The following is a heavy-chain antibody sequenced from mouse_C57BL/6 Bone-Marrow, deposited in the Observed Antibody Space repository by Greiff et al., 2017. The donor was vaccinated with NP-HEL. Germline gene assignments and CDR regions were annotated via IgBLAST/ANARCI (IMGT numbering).Heavy chain of an antibody. Sequence: QVQLQQPGAELVMPGASVKLSCKASGYTFTSYWMHWVKQRPGQGLEWIGEIDPSDSYTNYNQKFKGKATLTVDKSSSTAYMQLSSLTSEDSAVYYCARENPTGFAYWGQGTLVTVAA. CDR3: ARENPTGFAY. V-gene: IGHV1-69*01. CDR1: GYTFTSYW. J-gene: IGHJ3*01. CDR2: IDPSDSYT.